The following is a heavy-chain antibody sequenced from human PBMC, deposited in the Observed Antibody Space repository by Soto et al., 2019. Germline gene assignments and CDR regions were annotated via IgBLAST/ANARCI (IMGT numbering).Heavy chain of an antibody. CDR2: IYHSGNT. Sequence: QVHLQESGPDLVRPSETLSLTCSFFGGSISSDNWWRWVRQTPGKGLEWIGEIYHSGNTNYNPSLKSRVTISVDKSKNQFSLKVTSVTAADTALYYGARLSASSKLRGVVINWGQGTLVTVSS. V-gene: IGHV4-4*02. J-gene: IGHJ4*02. CDR3: ARLSASSKLRGVVIN. D-gene: IGHD3-10*01. CDR1: GGSISSDNW.